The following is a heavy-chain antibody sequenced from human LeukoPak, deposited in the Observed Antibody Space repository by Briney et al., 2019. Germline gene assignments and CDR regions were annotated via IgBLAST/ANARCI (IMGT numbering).Heavy chain of an antibody. CDR1: ALSFSDYT. D-gene: IGHD2-2*01. J-gene: IGHJ5*02. V-gene: IGHV3-21*01. CDR2: ISSDSNHI. CDR3: ARLYCSTSSCYAADR. Sequence: GGSLRLSCAASALSFSDYTMTWVRQAPGTGLEWVSSISSDSNHIFFADSVKGRFAISRDNARNSLFLQMNSLRAEDTAMYFCARLYCSTSSCYAADRWGQGTLVTVSS.